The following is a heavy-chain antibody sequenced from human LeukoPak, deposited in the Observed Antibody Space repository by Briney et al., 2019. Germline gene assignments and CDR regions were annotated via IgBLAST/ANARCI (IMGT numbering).Heavy chain of an antibody. Sequence: PGGSLRLSCAASGFTFSSYGMHWVRQAPSKGLEWVAVISYDGSNKYYADSVKGRFTISRDNSKNTLYLQMNSLRAEDTAVYYCAKPYDSKSIGWFDPWGQGTLVTVSS. D-gene: IGHD3-22*01. CDR3: AKPYDSKSIGWFDP. J-gene: IGHJ5*02. CDR2: ISYDGSNK. CDR1: GFTFSSYG. V-gene: IGHV3-30*18.